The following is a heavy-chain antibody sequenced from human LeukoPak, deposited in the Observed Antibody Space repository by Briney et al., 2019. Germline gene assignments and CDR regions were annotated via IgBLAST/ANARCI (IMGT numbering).Heavy chain of an antibody. Sequence: GGTLRLSCAASGFTFGSYGMNWVRQAPGKGLEWVSVISGSGGSTYYADSVKGRFTISRDNSKNTLYLQMNSLRAEDTAVYYCAKDVTRHGWGQGTLVTVSS. CDR2: ISGSGGST. J-gene: IGHJ4*02. CDR3: AKDVTRHG. V-gene: IGHV3-23*01. D-gene: IGHD5-18*01. CDR1: GFTFGSYG.